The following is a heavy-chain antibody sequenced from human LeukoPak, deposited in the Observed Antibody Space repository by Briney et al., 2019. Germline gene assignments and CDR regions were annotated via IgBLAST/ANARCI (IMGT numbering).Heavy chain of an antibody. D-gene: IGHD6-13*01. CDR1: GGSISSSSYY. Sequence: SETLSLTCTVSGGSISSSSYYWGWIRQPPGKGLEWIGTIYYSGSTYYNPSLKSRVTMSVDTSNNQFSLNLSSVTAADSAVYYCAREGGQYSSSWYRNWFDPWGQGTLVTVSS. V-gene: IGHV4-39*07. J-gene: IGHJ5*02. CDR2: IYYSGST. CDR3: AREGGQYSSSWYRNWFDP.